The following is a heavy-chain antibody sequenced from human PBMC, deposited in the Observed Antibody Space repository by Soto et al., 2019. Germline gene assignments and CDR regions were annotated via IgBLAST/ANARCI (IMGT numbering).Heavy chain of an antibody. D-gene: IGHD6-19*01. CDR2: ISSSSSYT. Sequence: PGGSLRLSCAASGFTFSDYYMSWIRQAPGKGLEWVSYISSSSSYTNYADSVKGRFTISGDNAKNSLYLQMNSLRAEDTAVYYCARVSSGWYFENWFDPWGQGTLVTVSS. CDR3: ARVSSGWYFENWFDP. J-gene: IGHJ5*02. V-gene: IGHV3-11*06. CDR1: GFTFSDYY.